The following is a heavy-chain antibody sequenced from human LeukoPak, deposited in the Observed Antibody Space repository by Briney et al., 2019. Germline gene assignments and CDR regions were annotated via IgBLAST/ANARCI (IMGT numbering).Heavy chain of an antibody. CDR3: AGVRASSSHFDY. CDR2: INPNSGGT. D-gene: IGHD6-13*01. V-gene: IGHV1-2*02. J-gene: IGHJ4*02. Sequence: ASVKVSCKASGYTFTGYYMHWVRQAPGQGLEWMGWINPNSGGTNYAQKFQGRVTMTRDTSISTAYMELSRLRSDDTAVYYCAGVRASSSHFDYWGQGTLVTVSS. CDR1: GYTFTGYY.